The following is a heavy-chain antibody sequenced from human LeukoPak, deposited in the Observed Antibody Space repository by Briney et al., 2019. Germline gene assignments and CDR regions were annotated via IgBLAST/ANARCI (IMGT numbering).Heavy chain of an antibody. CDR2: INHSGST. CDR1: GGSFSGYY. CDR3: ATQYMVRGYYYGMDV. Sequence: SETLSLTCAVYGGSFSGYYWSWIRQPPGKGLEWIGEINHSGSTNYNPSLKSRVTISVDTSKNQFSLKLSSVTAADTAVYYCATQYMVRGYYYGMDVWGQGTTVTVSS. D-gene: IGHD3-10*01. V-gene: IGHV4-34*01. J-gene: IGHJ6*02.